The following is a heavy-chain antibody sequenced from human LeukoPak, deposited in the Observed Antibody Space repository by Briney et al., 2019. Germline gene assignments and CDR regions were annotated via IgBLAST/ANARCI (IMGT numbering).Heavy chain of an antibody. CDR3: ARATAALDY. CDR1: GFTVSSNY. V-gene: IGHV3-30-3*01. CDR2: ISYDGSNK. Sequence: GGSLRLSCAASGFTVSSNYMSWVRQAPGKGLEWVAVISYDGSNKYYADSVKGRFTISRDNSKNTLYLQMNSLRAEDTAVYYCARATAALDYWGQGTLVTVSS. D-gene: IGHD6-13*01. J-gene: IGHJ4*02.